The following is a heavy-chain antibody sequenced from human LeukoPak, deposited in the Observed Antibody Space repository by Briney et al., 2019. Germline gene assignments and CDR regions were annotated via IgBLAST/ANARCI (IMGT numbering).Heavy chain of an antibody. D-gene: IGHD3-16*01. CDR1: GFSFTNYW. CDR3: ARGGGLDV. J-gene: IGHJ6*02. CDR2: INHNGNVN. V-gene: IGHV3-7*03. Sequence: GGSLRLSCAASGFSFTNYWMHWARQAPGKGLEWVASINHNGNVNYYVDSVKGRFTISRDNAKNSLYLQMSNLRAEDTAVYFCARGGGLDVWGQGATVTVSS.